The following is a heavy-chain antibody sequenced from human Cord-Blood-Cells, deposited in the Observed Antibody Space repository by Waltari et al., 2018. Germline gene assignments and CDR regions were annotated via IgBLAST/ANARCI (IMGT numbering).Heavy chain of an antibody. J-gene: IGHJ3*02. D-gene: IGHD2-2*01. Sequence: QVQLVQSGAEVKKPGASVKVSCKASGYTFTSYDINWVRQAPGQGLEWMGWMNPNSGNTGYAQKFQGRVTMTRNTSISTAYMELSSLRSEDTAVYYCARGASIVVVPAAAFDIWGQGTMVTVSS. CDR3: ARGASIVVVPAAAFDI. V-gene: IGHV1-8*01. CDR1: GYTFTSYD. CDR2: MNPNSGNT.